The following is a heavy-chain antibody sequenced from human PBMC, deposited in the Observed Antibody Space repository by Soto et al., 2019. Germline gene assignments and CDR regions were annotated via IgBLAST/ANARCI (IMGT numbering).Heavy chain of an antibody. J-gene: IGHJ4*02. CDR1: GFTFSSYG. CDR3: ARDSAGEDYGVY. Sequence: QVQLVESGGGVVQPGRSLRLSCAASGFTFSSYGMHWVRQAPGKGLEWVAVIWYDGSNKYYADSVKGRFTISRDNSKNTLYLQMNSLRAEDTAVYYCARDSAGEDYGVYWGQGTLVTVSS. CDR2: IWYDGSNK. V-gene: IGHV3-33*01. D-gene: IGHD4-17*01.